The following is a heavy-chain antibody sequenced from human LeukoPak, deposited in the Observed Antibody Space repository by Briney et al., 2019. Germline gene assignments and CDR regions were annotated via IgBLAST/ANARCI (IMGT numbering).Heavy chain of an antibody. Sequence: SETLSLTCAVYGGSFSGYYWSWIRQPPGKGLEWIGEINHSGSTNYNPSLKSRVTIPVDTSKNQFSLKLSSVTAADTAVYYCARGGRAVAALGYWGQGTLVTVSS. V-gene: IGHV4-34*01. D-gene: IGHD6-19*01. CDR1: GGSFSGYY. CDR3: ARGGRAVAALGY. J-gene: IGHJ4*02. CDR2: INHSGST.